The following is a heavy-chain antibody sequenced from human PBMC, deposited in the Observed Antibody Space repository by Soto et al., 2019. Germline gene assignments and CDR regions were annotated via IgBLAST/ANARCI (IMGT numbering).Heavy chain of an antibody. Sequence: GGSLRLSCAASGFTFSTYWMSWVRQAPGKGLQWVANIKPDGGGKWYVDSVRGRFTISRDNVKNSLYLQMNNVRAEDTAVYYCARGDFYDSSGPFSDAFDIWGQGTMVTVSS. CDR2: IKPDGGGK. V-gene: IGHV3-7*04. J-gene: IGHJ3*02. CDR3: ARGDFYDSSGPFSDAFDI. D-gene: IGHD3-22*01. CDR1: GFTFSTYW.